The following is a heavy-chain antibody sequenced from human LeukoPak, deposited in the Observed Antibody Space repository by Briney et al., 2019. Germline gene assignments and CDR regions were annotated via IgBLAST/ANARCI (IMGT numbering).Heavy chain of an antibody. CDR3: ARVLIYGDYVGHYFDY. CDR1: GGSISSYY. Sequence: SGTLSLTCTVSGGSISSYYWSWIRQPPGKGLEWIGYIYYSGSTNYNPSLKSRVTISVDTSKNQFSLKLSSVTAADTAVYYCARVLIYGDYVGHYFDYWGQGTLVTVSS. D-gene: IGHD4-17*01. J-gene: IGHJ4*02. CDR2: IYYSGST. V-gene: IGHV4-59*01.